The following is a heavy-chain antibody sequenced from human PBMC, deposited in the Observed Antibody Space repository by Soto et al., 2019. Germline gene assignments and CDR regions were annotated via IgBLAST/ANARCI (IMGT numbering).Heavy chain of an antibody. D-gene: IGHD3-16*01. CDR3: ARSLHDYRPPDY. Sequence: SETLSLTCTVSGGSISSGGYYWSWIRQHPGKGLEWIGYIYYSGSTYYNPSLKSRVTISVDTSKNQFSLKLSSVTAADTAVYYCARSLHDYRPPDYWGQGTQVTVSS. CDR2: IYYSGST. V-gene: IGHV4-31*03. CDR1: GGSISSGGYY. J-gene: IGHJ4*02.